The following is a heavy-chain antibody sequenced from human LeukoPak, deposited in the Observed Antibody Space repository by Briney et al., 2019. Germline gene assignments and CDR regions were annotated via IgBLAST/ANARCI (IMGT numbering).Heavy chain of an antibody. D-gene: IGHD2/OR15-2a*01. J-gene: IGHJ3*02. CDR1: GFTFDDYA. Sequence: SGGSLRLSCAASGFTFDDYAMHWVRQAPGKGLEWVSLISGDGGTIHYADSVKGRFTISRDNSKNSLYLQMNSLRTEDTALYYCVKDTAATFDAFDIWGQGTVVTVSS. CDR2: ISGDGGTI. V-gene: IGHV3-43*02. CDR3: VKDTAATFDAFDI.